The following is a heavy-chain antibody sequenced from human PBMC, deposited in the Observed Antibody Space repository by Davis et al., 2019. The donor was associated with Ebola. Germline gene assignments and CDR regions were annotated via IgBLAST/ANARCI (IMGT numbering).Heavy chain of an antibody. CDR1: GFTFSNYG. CDR3: ATTGSAGGSLYY. J-gene: IGHJ4*02. V-gene: IGHV3-33*08. CDR2: IWYDGSDK. Sequence: GGSLRLSCAASGFTFSNYGMHWVRQDPGKGLDWVAVIWYDGSDKYYADSVRGRFTISRDNSKSTLFLHMNSLRADDTAVYYCATTGSAGGSLYYWGQGALVTVSP. D-gene: IGHD3-10*01.